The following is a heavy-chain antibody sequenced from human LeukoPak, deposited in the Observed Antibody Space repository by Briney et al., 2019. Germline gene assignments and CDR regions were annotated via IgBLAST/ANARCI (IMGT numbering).Heavy chain of an antibody. V-gene: IGHV1-18*01. CDR2: ISAYNGNT. CDR1: GYTFTSYG. J-gene: IGHJ4*02. CDR3: ASHSKRGYSDLLDY. Sequence: ASVKVSCKASGYTFTSYGISRVRQAPGQGLEWMGWISAYNGNTNYAQKFQGRVTITADKSTSTAYMELSSLRSEDTAVYYCASHSKRGYSDLLDYWGQGTLVTVSS. D-gene: IGHD5-12*01.